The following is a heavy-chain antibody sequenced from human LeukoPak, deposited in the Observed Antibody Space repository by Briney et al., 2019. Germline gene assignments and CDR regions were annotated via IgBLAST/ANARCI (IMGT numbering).Heavy chain of an antibody. V-gene: IGHV3-11*04. Sequence: GGSLRLSCAASGFTFSDYYMSWIRQAPGKGLEWVSYISSSGSTIYYADSVKGRFTISRDNAKNSLYLQMNSLRAEDTAVYYCARDQNDSVRNYCYYYYMDVWGKGTTVTVSS. CDR3: ARDQNDSVRNYCYYYYMDV. D-gene: IGHD3-22*01. CDR2: ISSSGSTI. CDR1: GFTFSDYY. J-gene: IGHJ6*03.